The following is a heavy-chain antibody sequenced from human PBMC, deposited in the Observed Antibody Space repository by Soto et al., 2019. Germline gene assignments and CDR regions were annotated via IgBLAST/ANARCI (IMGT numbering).Heavy chain of an antibody. J-gene: IGHJ6*02. V-gene: IGHV1-2*02. CDR1: GYTFTGYY. Sequence: ASVKVSCKASGYTFTGYYVHWVREAPGQGLEWMGWINPETGGTSYAQKFQGRVTLSRATSINTAYLELSSLRFDDAAVYFCARERFQVISDGMDVWGQGTTVTVSS. CDR3: ARERFQVISDGMDV. CDR2: INPETGGT. D-gene: IGHD2-21*01.